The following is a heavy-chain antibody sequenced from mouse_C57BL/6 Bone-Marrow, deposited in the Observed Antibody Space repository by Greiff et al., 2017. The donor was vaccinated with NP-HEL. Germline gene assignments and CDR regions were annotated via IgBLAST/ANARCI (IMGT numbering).Heavy chain of an antibody. J-gene: IGHJ2*01. V-gene: IGHV14-4*01. Sequence: EVQGVESGAELVRPGASVKLSCTASGFNIKDDYMHWVKQRPEQGLEWIGWIDPENGDTEYASKFQGKATITADTSSNTAYLQLSSLTSEDTAVYYCTTSPFDYWGQGTTLTVSS. CDR2: IDPENGDT. CDR3: TTSPFDY. CDR1: GFNIKDDY.